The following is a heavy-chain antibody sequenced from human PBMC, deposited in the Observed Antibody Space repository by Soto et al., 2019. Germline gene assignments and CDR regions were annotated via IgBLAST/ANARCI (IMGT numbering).Heavy chain of an antibody. CDR3: TRGYRWGMDV. CDR1: EMTFSNYW. J-gene: IGHJ6*02. V-gene: IGHV3-74*01. D-gene: IGHD3-16*02. Sequence: EVQLVESGGGLVQPGGSLRLSCAASEMTFSNYWFHWDRQTPGKGLMWVSRINGDASNIFYADSVRGRFTISRDNAKNTLYLQMNGLRAEDSALYYCTRGYRWGMDVWGQGTTVTVSS. CDR2: INGDASNI.